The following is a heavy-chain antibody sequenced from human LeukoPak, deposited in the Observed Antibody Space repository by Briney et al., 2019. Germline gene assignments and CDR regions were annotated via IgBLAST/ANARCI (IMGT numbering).Heavy chain of an antibody. D-gene: IGHD5-24*01. CDR2: IYSGGST. J-gene: IGHJ4*02. CDR1: GFTVSSNY. V-gene: IGHV3-53*01. Sequence: GGSLRLSCAASGFTVSSNYMSWVRQAPGKGLEWVSVIYSGGSTYYADSVKGRFTISRDNSKNTLYLQMNSLRAEDTAVYYCARTNEMAALDYWGQGTLVTVSS. CDR3: ARTNEMAALDY.